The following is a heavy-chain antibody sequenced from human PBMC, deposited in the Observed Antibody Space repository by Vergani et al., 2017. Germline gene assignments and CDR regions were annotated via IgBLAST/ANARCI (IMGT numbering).Heavy chain of an antibody. Sequence: QVQLVQSGAEVKKPGASVKVSCKASGYTFTSYYMHWVRQAPGQGLEWMGIINPSGGSTSYAQKFQGRVTMTRDTSTSTVYMELSSLRSEDTAVYYCAREGLGTTVTLGHYGMDVWGQGP. D-gene: IGHD4-11*01. CDR2: INPSGGST. CDR1: GYTFTSYY. CDR3: AREGLGTTVTLGHYGMDV. J-gene: IGHJ6*02. V-gene: IGHV1-46*01.